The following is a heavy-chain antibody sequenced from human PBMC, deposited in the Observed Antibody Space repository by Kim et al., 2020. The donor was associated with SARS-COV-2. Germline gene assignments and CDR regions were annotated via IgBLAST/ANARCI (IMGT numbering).Heavy chain of an antibody. Sequence: SETLSLTCTVSGGSISSYYWSWIRQPAGKGLEWIGRIYTSGSTNYNPSLKSRVTMSVDTSKNQFSLKLSSVTAADTAVYYCAREGKQWLVPGGYYYYGMDVWGQGTTVTVSS. V-gene: IGHV4-4*07. CDR1: GGSISSYY. CDR2: IYTSGST. D-gene: IGHD6-19*01. J-gene: IGHJ6*02. CDR3: AREGKQWLVPGGYYYYGMDV.